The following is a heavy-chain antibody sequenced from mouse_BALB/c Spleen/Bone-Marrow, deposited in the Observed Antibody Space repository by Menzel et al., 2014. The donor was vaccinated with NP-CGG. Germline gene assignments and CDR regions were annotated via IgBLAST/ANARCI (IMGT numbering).Heavy chain of an antibody. J-gene: IGHJ3*01. V-gene: IGHV1-61*01. CDR3: ARLEGNYGSTFAY. D-gene: IGHD1-1*01. CDR2: IHPSDTET. Sequence: VQLQQSGAELVRPGASVKLSCKASGYSFTSYWMNWVKQRPGHGLEWTGMIHPSDTETRLNQRFKDKATLTVDKSSSTAYMQLNSPTSEDSAVYYCARLEGNYGSTFAYWGQGTLVTVSA. CDR1: GYSFTSYW.